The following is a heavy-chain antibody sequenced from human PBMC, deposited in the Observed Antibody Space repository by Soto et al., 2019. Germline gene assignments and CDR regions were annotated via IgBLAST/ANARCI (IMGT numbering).Heavy chain of an antibody. D-gene: IGHD3-10*01. CDR3: ATSAGSGYRAFDY. Sequence: QVQLVQSGAEVKKPGSSLRVSCKASGDTFNFYTINWVRQAPGLGLEWLGRIIPYLIVSNYAQKFQGRVTITADKATSTDYMEVRSLRSEDTAMYYCATSAGSGYRAFDYWGQEALVTDS. CDR2: IIPYLIVS. V-gene: IGHV1-69*02. CDR1: GDTFNFYT. J-gene: IGHJ4*02.